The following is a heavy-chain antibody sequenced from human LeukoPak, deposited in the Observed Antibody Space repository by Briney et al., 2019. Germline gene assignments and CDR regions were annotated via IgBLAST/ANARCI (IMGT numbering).Heavy chain of an antibody. D-gene: IGHD1-1*01. Sequence: SETLSLTCTVSGGSISSYYWSWIRQPPGKGLEWIGYIHYSGSTNYNPSLKSRVTISVDTSKNQFSLKLSSVTAADTAVYYCARLTRRSGNYFDSWGQGTLVTVSS. V-gene: IGHV4-59*01. CDR1: GGSISSYY. CDR3: ARLTRRSGNYFDS. CDR2: IHYSGST. J-gene: IGHJ4*02.